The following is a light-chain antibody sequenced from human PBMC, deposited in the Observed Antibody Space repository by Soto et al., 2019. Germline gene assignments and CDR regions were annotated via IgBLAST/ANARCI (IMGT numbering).Light chain of an antibody. J-gene: IGKJ4*01. CDR3: QEYYSSSRVA. V-gene: IGKV1-5*01. CDR1: QSISYW. CDR2: DAS. Sequence: DIQMTQSPSTLSASVGDRVTITCRASQSISYWLAWYQQKPGKAPNLLIYDASSLENGVPSRFSGSGSGTEFTLSISSLQPDDFATYYCQEYYSSSRVAFGGGTKGEIK.